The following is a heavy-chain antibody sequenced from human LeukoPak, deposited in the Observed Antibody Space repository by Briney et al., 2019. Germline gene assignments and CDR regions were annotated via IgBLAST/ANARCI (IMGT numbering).Heavy chain of an antibody. Sequence: ASVKVSCKASGYTFTGYYTHWVRQAPGQGLEWMGWINPNSGGTNYAQKLQGRVTMTTDTSTSTAYMELRSLRSDDTAVYYCARDVIRGITMVRTLFGYWGQGTLVTVSS. CDR1: GYTFTGYY. CDR3: ARDVIRGITMVRTLFGY. D-gene: IGHD3-10*01. CDR2: INPNSGGT. V-gene: IGHV1-2*02. J-gene: IGHJ4*02.